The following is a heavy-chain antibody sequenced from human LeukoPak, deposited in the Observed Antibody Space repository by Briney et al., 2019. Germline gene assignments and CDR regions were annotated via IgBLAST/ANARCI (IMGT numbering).Heavy chain of an antibody. D-gene: IGHD3-3*01. Sequence: GASVKVSCKASGYTFTSYDINWVRQATGQGLEWMGWMNPNSGNTVYAQKFQGRVTMTRNTSISTAYMERSSLRSEDTAVYYCARGINRYTIFGVVILNWFDPWGQGTLVTVSS. CDR1: GYTFTSYD. CDR3: ARGINRYTIFGVVILNWFDP. J-gene: IGHJ5*02. V-gene: IGHV1-8*01. CDR2: MNPNSGNT.